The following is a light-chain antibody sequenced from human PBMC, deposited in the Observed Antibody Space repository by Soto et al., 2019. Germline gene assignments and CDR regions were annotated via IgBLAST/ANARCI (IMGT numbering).Light chain of an antibody. CDR2: GAS. V-gene: IGKV3-20*01. CDR1: QSVISTY. J-gene: IGKJ1*01. Sequence: EIVLTQSPVTLSLSPGERATLSCRASQSVISTYLAWYQQKPGQAPRLLIYGASSRATGIPDRFSGSGSGTDFTLTISRLEPEDLAVYYCQQYRDSLGTFGQGTKVEIK. CDR3: QQYRDSLGT.